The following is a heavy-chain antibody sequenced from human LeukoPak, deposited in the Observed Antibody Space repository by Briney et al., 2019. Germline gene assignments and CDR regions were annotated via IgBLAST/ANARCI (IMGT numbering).Heavy chain of an antibody. CDR2: IYHSGST. Sequence: PSETLSLTXTVSGYSISSGYYWGWIRQPPGKGLEWIGSIYHSGSTYYNPSLKSRVTISVDTSKNQFSLKLSSVTAADTAVYYCARDDFWSGPDAFDIWGQGTMVTVSS. J-gene: IGHJ3*02. D-gene: IGHD3-3*01. CDR1: GYSISSGYY. CDR3: ARDDFWSGPDAFDI. V-gene: IGHV4-38-2*02.